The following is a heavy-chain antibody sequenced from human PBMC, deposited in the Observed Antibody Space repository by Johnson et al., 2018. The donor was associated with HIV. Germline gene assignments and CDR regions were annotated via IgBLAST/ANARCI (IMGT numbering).Heavy chain of an antibody. V-gene: IGHV3-11*01. CDR2: ISSSGGTI. Sequence: QVQLVESGGGLVQPGGSLRLSCAASGFTFSNAWMSWVRQAPGKGLEWVSYISSSGGTIYYADSVKGRFTISRDNAKNSLYLQMNSLRAEDTAVYYCAKSSDEYSSSSDAFDIWGQGTMVTVSS. J-gene: IGHJ3*02. CDR3: AKSSDEYSSSSDAFDI. D-gene: IGHD6-6*01. CDR1: GFTFSNAW.